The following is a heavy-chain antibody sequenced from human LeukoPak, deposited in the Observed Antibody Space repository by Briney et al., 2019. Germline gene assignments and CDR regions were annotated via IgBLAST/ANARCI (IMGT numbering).Heavy chain of an antibody. J-gene: IGHJ1*01. V-gene: IGHV4-59*01. CDR2: IYYSGST. CDR1: GGSMSGYF. Sequence: SETLSLTCTVSGGSMSGYFWSWIRQPPGKGLEWIGYIYYSGSTNYNPSLKSRVTISVDTSKNQFSLKLSSVTAADAAVYYCARSITSSWYGDFQHWGQGTLVTVSS. CDR3: ARSITSSWYGDFQH. D-gene: IGHD6-13*01.